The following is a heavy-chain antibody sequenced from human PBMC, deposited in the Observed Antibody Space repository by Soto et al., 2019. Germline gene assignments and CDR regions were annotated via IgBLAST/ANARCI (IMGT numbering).Heavy chain of an antibody. D-gene: IGHD2-15*01. Sequence: PGGSLRLSCATSGFTFSNYPMNWVRQAPGKGLEWVSGISAGGDRTYYADSVKGRFTIFRDNSKKTLYLQMNSLRGEDTAVYYCGKGSAATNYFYYATDVWGQGTTVTVSS. J-gene: IGHJ6*02. CDR3: GKGSAATNYFYYATDV. CDR2: ISAGGDRT. V-gene: IGHV3-23*01. CDR1: GFTFSNYP.